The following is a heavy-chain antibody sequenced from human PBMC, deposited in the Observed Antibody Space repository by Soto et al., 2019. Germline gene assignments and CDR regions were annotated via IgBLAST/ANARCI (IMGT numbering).Heavy chain of an antibody. CDR2: MNPNSGNT. D-gene: IGHD3-9*01. J-gene: IGHJ4*02. Sequence: GGSVKVSCKASGYTFTIYDINGVLQATGQGLEWMGWMNPNSGNTGYAQKFQGRVTMTRNTSISTAYMELSSLRSEDTAVYYCARGRSVWLLNDYWGQGTLVTVSS. V-gene: IGHV1-8*01. CDR3: ARGRSVWLLNDY. CDR1: GYTFTIYD.